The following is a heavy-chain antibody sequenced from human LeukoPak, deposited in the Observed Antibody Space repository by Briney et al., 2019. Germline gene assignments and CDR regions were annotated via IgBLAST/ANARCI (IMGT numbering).Heavy chain of an antibody. CDR1: GCTFTGYY. D-gene: IGHD3-10*01. CDR2: INPNSGGT. J-gene: IGHJ4*02. CDR3: ARALGVRGVRHDY. Sequence: GASVKVSCKASGCTFTGYYMHWVRQAPGQGLEWMGWINPNSGGTNYAQKFQGRVTMTRDTSISTAYMELSRLRSDDTAVYYCARALGVRGVRHDYWGQGTLVTVSS. V-gene: IGHV1-2*02.